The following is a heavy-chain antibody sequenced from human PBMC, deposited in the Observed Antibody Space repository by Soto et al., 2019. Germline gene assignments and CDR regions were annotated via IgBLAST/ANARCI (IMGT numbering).Heavy chain of an antibody. J-gene: IGHJ4*01. CDR2: IYTGDSDT. Sequence: PGESLKISCKGSGYSFTNYWIAWVRQMPGKGLEWMGLIYTGDSDTRYSPSFQGQVTISVGKSISAAYLQWRSLKASDTAMYYCARAWYAYDILRGFYPYHFDNWGQGTQVNVSS. D-gene: IGHD3-9*01. CDR1: GYSFTNYW. CDR3: ARAWYAYDILRGFYPYHFDN. V-gene: IGHV5-51*01.